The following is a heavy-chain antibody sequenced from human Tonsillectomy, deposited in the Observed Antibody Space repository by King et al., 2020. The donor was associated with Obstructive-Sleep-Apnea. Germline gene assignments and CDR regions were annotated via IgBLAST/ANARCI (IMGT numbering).Heavy chain of an antibody. CDR3: ARELIAAAGTLLRYYYYGMDV. D-gene: IGHD6-13*01. CDR2: MNPNSGNT. V-gene: IGHV1-8*01. CDR1: GYTFTSYD. J-gene: IGHJ6*02. Sequence: VQLVESGAEVKKPGASVKVSCKASGYTFTSYDINWVRQATGQGLEWMGWMNPNSGNTGYAQKFQGRVTMTRNTSISTAYMELSSLRSEDTAVYYCARELIAAAGTLLRYYYYGMDVWGQGTTVTVSS.